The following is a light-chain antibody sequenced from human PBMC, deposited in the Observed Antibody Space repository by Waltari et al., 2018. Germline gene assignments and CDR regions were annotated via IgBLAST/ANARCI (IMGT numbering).Light chain of an antibody. CDR2: GAT. Sequence: EIVMTQSPATLSVSPGERATLSCRASQSVGTHLAWYQQRPGQAPRLLIYGATTRATGIPARFSGSGSGTDFILTISSLQSEDFAVYHCQQGNSWPWTFGQGTKVEIK. V-gene: IGKV3-15*01. CDR3: QQGNSWPWT. J-gene: IGKJ1*01. CDR1: QSVGTH.